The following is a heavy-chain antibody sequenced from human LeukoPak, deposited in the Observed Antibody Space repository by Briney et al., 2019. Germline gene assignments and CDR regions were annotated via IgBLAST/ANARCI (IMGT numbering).Heavy chain of an antibody. D-gene: IGHD1-1*01. V-gene: IGHV3-21*01. CDR3: ARGTGRGY. Sequence: GGSLRLSCAASGFTFSSYAMSWVRQAPGKGLEWVSSISSSSSYIYYADSVKGRFTTSRDNAKNSLYLQMNSLRAEDTAVYYCARGTGRGYWGQGTLVTVSS. J-gene: IGHJ4*02. CDR2: ISSSSSYI. CDR1: GFTFSSYA.